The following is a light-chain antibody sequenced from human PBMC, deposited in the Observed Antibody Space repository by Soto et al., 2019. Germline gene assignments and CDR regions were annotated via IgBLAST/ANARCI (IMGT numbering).Light chain of an antibody. CDR2: DVS. CDR3: SSYTSSSTYV. V-gene: IGLV2-14*01. J-gene: IGLJ1*01. CDR1: SSGVGGYNY. Sequence: QSALARPASVSGSPGQSITISCTGTSSGVGGYNYVSWYQQHPGKAPKLMIYDVSNRPSGVSNRFSGSKSGNTDSLTISGLQAEDEADYYCSSYTSSSTYVFGTGTKVTV.